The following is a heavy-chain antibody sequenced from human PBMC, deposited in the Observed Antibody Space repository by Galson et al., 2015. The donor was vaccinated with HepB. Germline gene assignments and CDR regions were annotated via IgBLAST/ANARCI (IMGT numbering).Heavy chain of an antibody. CDR3: ARGQPSGSYPLFDY. CDR1: GYTFSSYA. J-gene: IGHJ4*02. CDR2: ISGSGGST. Sequence: SLRLSCAASGYTFSSYAMSWVRQAPGKGLEWVSAISGSGGSTYYADSVKGRFTISRDNSKNTLYLQMNSLRAEDTAVYYCARGQPSGSYPLFDYWGQGTLVTVSS. V-gene: IGHV3-23*01. D-gene: IGHD3-10*01.